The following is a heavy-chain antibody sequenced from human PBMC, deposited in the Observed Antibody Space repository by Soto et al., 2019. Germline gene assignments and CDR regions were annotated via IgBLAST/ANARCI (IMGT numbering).Heavy chain of an antibody. V-gene: IGHV3-7*03. Sequence: ESGGGLVQPGGSLRLSCAASGFTFSSYWMSWVRQAPGKGLEWVANIKQDGSEKYYVDSVKGRFTISRDNAKNSLYLQMNSLRAEDTAVYYCARVPRGGSYPGPWDYWGQGTLVTVSS. CDR1: GFTFSSYW. J-gene: IGHJ4*02. CDR3: ARVPRGGSYPGPWDY. CDR2: IKQDGSEK. D-gene: IGHD1-26*01.